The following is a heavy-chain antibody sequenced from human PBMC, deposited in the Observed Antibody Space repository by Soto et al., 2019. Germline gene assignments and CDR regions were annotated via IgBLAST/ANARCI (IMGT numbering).Heavy chain of an antibody. CDR1: GGSVSSSIYY. D-gene: IGHD2-8*02. CDR2: IYYSGST. J-gene: IGHJ4*02. Sequence: SETLSLTCTVSGGSVSSSIYYWGWIRQPPGKGLEWIGSIYYSGSTYYNPSLKSRVTISVDTSKNQFSLKLGSVTAADTAVYYCARLTEGSLYFDYWGQGTLVTVSS. V-gene: IGHV4-39*01. CDR3: ARLTEGSLYFDY.